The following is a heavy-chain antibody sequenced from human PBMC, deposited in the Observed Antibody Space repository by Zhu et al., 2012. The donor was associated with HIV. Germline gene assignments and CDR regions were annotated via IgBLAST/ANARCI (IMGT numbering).Heavy chain of an antibody. D-gene: IGHD3-3*01. V-gene: IGHV4-39*07. Sequence: QVQLQESGPRLVQPSQALSLTCTVSRGSISDSTYYWGWIRQPPGKGLEWIGSIYYTAYTDQNPSLRSRLTMSVDTSQNHFSLKLTSVTAEDTAFYYCARLAGWSGWAGSVLLTTWGQGIMVTVSS. CDR1: RGSISDSTYY. CDR3: ARLAGWSGWAGSVLLTT. CDR2: IYYTAYT. J-gene: IGHJ4*02.